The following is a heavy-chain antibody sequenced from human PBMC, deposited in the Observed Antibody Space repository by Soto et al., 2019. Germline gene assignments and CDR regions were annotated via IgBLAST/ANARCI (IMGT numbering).Heavy chain of an antibody. CDR3: ARGSPVGSGSYYPPQRTHYYYYYGMDV. Sequence: ASVKVSCKASGGTFSSYAISWVRQAPGQGLEWMGGIIPIFGTANYAQKFQGRVTITADESTSTAYMELSSLRSEDTAVYYCARGSPVGSGSYYPPQRTHYYYYYGMDVWGQGTTVTVSS. CDR1: GGTFSSYA. J-gene: IGHJ6*02. D-gene: IGHD3-10*01. CDR2: IIPIFGTA. V-gene: IGHV1-69*01.